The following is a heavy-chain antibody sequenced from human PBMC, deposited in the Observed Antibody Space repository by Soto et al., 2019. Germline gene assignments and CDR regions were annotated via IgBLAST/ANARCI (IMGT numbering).Heavy chain of an antibody. J-gene: IGHJ3*02. V-gene: IGHV3-23*01. CDR2: ISGSGGST. Sequence: GGSLRLSCAASGFTFSSYAMSWVRQAPGKGLEWVSAISGSGGSTYYADSVKGRFTISRDNSKNTLYLQMNSLRAEDTAVYYCAKDKGLWFGELSTSDAFDIWGQGTMVTVSS. CDR3: AKDKGLWFGELSTSDAFDI. CDR1: GFTFSSYA. D-gene: IGHD3-10*01.